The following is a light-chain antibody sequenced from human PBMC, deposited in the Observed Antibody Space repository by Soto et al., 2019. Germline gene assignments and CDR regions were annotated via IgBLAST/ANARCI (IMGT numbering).Light chain of an antibody. V-gene: IGKV1-6*01. CDR3: LQHFNFSWT. Sequence: AIQMTQSPSSLSASVGDRVTITCRASRDIGTDLGWYQQKPGKAAQHLIFAASNLQSRVPSRFSGGGAGTDFTLTISSLQADDFATYYCLQHFNFSWTFGQGTKLE. J-gene: IGKJ1*01. CDR1: RDIGTD. CDR2: AAS.